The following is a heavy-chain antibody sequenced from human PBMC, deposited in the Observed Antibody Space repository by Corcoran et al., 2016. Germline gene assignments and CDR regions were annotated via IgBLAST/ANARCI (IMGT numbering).Heavy chain of an antibody. J-gene: IGHJ2*01. CDR1: GGSFSDHS. CDR2: MSHRGRT. V-gene: IGHV4-34*01. CDR3: ARHRKSGWYFDL. D-gene: IGHD3-10*01. Sequence: QVQLQQWGAGLLKPSETLSLTCAVYGGSFSDHSWSWIRQPPGKGLEWIGEMSHRGRTTYNPSLKSRITISVDTSKNQISLKLSSVSAADTAVYYCARHRKSGWYFDLWGRGTLVTVSS.